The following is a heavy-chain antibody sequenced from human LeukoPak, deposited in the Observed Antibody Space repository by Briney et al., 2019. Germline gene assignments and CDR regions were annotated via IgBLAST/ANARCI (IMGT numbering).Heavy chain of an antibody. Sequence: GGSLRLSCAASGLRFSGQYMIWIRQAPGKGLEWVAFISGSGTDTFYADSVKGRFFISKDNTRDSLSLQMTSLIAEDTAMYYCATLHFYAMGVWGQGTTVTVSS. V-gene: IGHV3-11*01. CDR1: GLRFSGQY. CDR3: ATLHFYAMGV. J-gene: IGHJ6*01. CDR2: ISGSGTDT.